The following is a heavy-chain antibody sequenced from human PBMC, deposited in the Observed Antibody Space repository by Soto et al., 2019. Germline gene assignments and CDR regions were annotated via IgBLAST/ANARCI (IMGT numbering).Heavy chain of an antibody. J-gene: IGHJ6*04. D-gene: IGHD2-15*01. Sequence: ASVKVSCKASGYTFTSYDINWVRQATGQGLEWMRWMNPNSGNTGYAQKFQGRVTMTRNTSISTAYMELSSLRSEDTAVYYCARGGVVAVYYYYGMDVWGKGTTVTVSS. CDR3: ARGGVVAVYYYYGMDV. CDR2: MNPNSGNT. V-gene: IGHV1-8*01. CDR1: GYTFTSYD.